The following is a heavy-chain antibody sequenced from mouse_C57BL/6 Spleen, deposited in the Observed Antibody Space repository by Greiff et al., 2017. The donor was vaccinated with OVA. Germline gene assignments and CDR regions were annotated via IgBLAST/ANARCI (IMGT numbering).Heavy chain of an antibody. D-gene: IGHD2-1*01. CDR3: ASWGKGAYFDY. J-gene: IGHJ2*01. V-gene: IGHV1-52*01. CDR2: IDPSDSET. Sequence: QVQLQQPGAELVRPGSSVKLSCKASGYTFTSYWMHWVKQRPIQGLEWIGNIDPSDSETHYNQKFKDKATLTVDKSSSTAYMQLSSLTSEDSAVYYCASWGKGAYFDYWGQGTTLTVSS. CDR1: GYTFTSYW.